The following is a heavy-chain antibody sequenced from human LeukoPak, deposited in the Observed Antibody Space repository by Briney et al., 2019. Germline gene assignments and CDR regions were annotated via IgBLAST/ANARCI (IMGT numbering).Heavy chain of an antibody. J-gene: IGHJ4*02. D-gene: IGHD2-2*01. V-gene: IGHV1-2*06. CDR1: GYTFTDYY. Sequence: ASVNVSFKASGYTFTDYYLHWVRQAPGQGLEWMGRVNPNSGGINSAQKFQGRVTLTRDTSISTAYMELSRLRSDDTAVYYCARVDCTSTSCNLHFDYWGQGTLVTVSS. CDR3: ARVDCTSTSCNLHFDY. CDR2: VNPNSGGI.